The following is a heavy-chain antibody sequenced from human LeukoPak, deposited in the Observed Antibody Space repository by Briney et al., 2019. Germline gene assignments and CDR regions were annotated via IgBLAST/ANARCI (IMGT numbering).Heavy chain of an antibody. CDR1: GFTFSSYA. D-gene: IGHD5-18*01. J-gene: IGHJ4*02. CDR3: ARDNLPSYGDQGIDY. CDR2: ISYDGSNK. Sequence: GGSLRLSCAASGFTFSSYAMHWVRQAPGKGLEWVAVISYDGSNKYYADSVKGRFTISRDNSKNTLYLQMNSLRAEDTAVYYCARDNLPSYGDQGIDYWGQGTLVTVSS. V-gene: IGHV3-30*04.